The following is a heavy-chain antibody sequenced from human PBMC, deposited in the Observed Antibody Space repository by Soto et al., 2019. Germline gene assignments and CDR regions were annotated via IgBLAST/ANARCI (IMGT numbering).Heavy chain of an antibody. CDR3: AKEPEAVLGTGWFDL. CDR2: ISGYGGST. Sequence: EVQLLESGGGLVQRGGSLRLSCAASGFTFSSYAMSWVRQAPGKGLEWVSVISGYGGSTDYADSVKGRFTISRENSKNTLYLQMNSLRAEDTAVYYCAKEPEAVLGTGWFDLWGQGTLVTVSS. D-gene: IGHD6-19*01. J-gene: IGHJ5*02. V-gene: IGHV3-23*01. CDR1: GFTFSSYA.